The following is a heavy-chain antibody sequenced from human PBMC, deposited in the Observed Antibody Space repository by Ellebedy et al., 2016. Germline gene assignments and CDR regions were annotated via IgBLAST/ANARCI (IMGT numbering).Heavy chain of an antibody. CDR3: ARLRPVAGTGGY. CDR2: IAPDGSNK. CDR1: GITFSSYY. V-gene: IGHV3-7*03. Sequence: ESLKISCVVSGITFSSYYMSWVRQVPGMGLQWVAIIAPDGSNKQYVDSVKGRFTISRENSKSTLFLHTNSLRVDDTAVYSCARLRPVAGTGGYWGQGTRVTVSS. D-gene: IGHD6-19*01. J-gene: IGHJ4*02.